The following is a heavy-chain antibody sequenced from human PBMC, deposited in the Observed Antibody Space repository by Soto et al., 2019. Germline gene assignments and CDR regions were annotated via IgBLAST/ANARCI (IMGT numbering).Heavy chain of an antibody. CDR3: ARVWDIVVVVAATQVNKNWFDP. CDR1: GYTFTSYG. Sequence: ASVKVSCKASGYTFTSYGIIWVRQAPGQGLEWMGWISAYNGNTNYAQKLQGRVTMTTDTSTSTAYMELRSLRSDDTAVYYCARVWDIVVVVAATQVNKNWFDPWGQGTLVTVSS. D-gene: IGHD2-15*01. J-gene: IGHJ5*02. CDR2: ISAYNGNT. V-gene: IGHV1-18*01.